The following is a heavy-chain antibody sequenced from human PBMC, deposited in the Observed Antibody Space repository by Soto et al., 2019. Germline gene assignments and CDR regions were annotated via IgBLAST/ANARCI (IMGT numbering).Heavy chain of an antibody. Sequence: QVHLVESGGGVAQPGRSLRLSCVASGFTFDTYGIHWVRQAPGKGLQWVALISYEGSNTYYADSVRGRFTISRDNSKNTLYIRITALRPDDTGVYYEASVTTGNQLDYFSGVDVWGRGTSVTASS. CDR3: ASVTTGNQLDYFSGVDV. CDR2: ISYEGSNT. D-gene: IGHD1-1*01. CDR1: GFTFDTYG. V-gene: IGHV3-30-3*01. J-gene: IGHJ6*02.